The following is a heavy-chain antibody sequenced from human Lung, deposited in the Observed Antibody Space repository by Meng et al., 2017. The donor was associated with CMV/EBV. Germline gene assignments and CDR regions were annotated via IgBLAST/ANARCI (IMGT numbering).Heavy chain of an antibody. V-gene: IGHV1-69*10. CDR2: IIPMRTTT. CDR3: VASEEFYHFRSGWEWYYHYGMDV. D-gene: IGHD3-3*01. J-gene: IGHJ6*02. Sequence: SXXVSXKASGDTFNKYVTSWVRQAPGQGLEWMGGIIPMRTTTNYAQRFQGRVTITADTSTATVYMELSSLRSEDTAMYYCVASEEFYHFRSGWEWYYHYGMDVWGPGTXVTGAS. CDR1: GDTFNKYV.